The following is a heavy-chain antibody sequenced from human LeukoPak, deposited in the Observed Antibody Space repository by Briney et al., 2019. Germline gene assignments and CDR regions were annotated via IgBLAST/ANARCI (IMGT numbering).Heavy chain of an antibody. J-gene: IGHJ4*02. Sequence: GGSLRLSCAASGFTFSSYAMSWVRQAPGKGLKWVSAISGSGGSTYYADSVKGRFTISRDNSKNTLYLQMNSLRAEDTAVYYCTKGDYDYVWGSYRYWGQGTLVTVSS. CDR3: TKGDYDYVWGSYRY. D-gene: IGHD3-16*02. CDR2: ISGSGGST. CDR1: GFTFSSYA. V-gene: IGHV3-23*01.